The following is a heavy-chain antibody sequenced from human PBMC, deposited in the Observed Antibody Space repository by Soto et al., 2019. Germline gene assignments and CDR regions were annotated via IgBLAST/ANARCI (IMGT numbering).Heavy chain of an antibody. CDR1: RFIFTNYA. J-gene: IGHJ6*02. CDR3: AKEMAAPRDHYYGLDV. CDR2: MSYEGSQS. V-gene: IGHV3-30-3*01. Sequence: GGSLRLSCVASRFIFTNYAIHWVRQAPGKGLEWVTVMSYEGSQSYFADSVEGRFSISRDSSENTLYLQMNSLRPVDTAIYYCAKEMAAPRDHYYGLDVWGQGATVTVSS. D-gene: IGHD6-25*01.